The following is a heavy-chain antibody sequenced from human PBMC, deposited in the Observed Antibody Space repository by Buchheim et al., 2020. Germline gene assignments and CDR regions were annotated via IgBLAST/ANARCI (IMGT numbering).Heavy chain of an antibody. Sequence: QLVESGGGLVQPGGSLRLSCAASGFTFSSYAMHWVRQAPGKGLEWVAVISSDGTIKYYADSVKGRFTISRDNSKNTLDLQMNSLRTEDTAVYYCAKKGGIGGTTDYFDYWGQGTL. J-gene: IGHJ4*02. D-gene: IGHD1-1*01. CDR1: GFTFSSYA. V-gene: IGHV3-30-3*02. CDR3: AKKGGIGGTTDYFDY. CDR2: ISSDGTIK.